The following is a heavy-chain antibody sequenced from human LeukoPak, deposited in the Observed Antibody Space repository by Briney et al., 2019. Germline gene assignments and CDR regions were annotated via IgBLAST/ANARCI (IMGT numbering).Heavy chain of an antibody. D-gene: IGHD3-22*01. CDR3: AKVEDYYDSRPIDY. V-gene: IGHV3-30*02. J-gene: IGHJ4*02. CDR1: GFTFSSYG. Sequence: GGSLRLSCAASGFTFSSYGMHWVRQAPGKGLEWVAFIRYDGSNKYYADSVKGRFTISRDNSKNTLYLQMNSLRAEDTAVYYCAKVEDYYDSRPIDYWGQGTLVTVSS. CDR2: IRYDGSNK.